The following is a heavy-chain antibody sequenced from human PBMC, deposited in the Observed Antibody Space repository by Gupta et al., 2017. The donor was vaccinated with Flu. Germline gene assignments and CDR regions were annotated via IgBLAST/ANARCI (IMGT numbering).Heavy chain of an antibody. CDR2: IYPGDSDT. CDR1: GYSYNTYC. V-gene: IGHV5-51*01. CDR3: ARQDKYSYGFDY. J-gene: IGHJ4*02. D-gene: IGHD5-18*01. Sequence: EAQLSESGAEVKKSGESPKIFCRNSGYSYNTYCSGWVRQMPGRGLKWLGMIYPGDSDTRYSPSFQGQVTISADKSISTAYLQWSSLKASDTAMYYCARQDKYSYGFDYWGQGTLVTVSS.